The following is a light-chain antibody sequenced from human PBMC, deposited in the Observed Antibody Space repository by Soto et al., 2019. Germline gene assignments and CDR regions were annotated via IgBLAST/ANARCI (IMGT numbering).Light chain of an antibody. J-gene: IGKJ5*01. CDR2: DTS. CDR1: QSVGNS. Sequence: EIVLTQSPATLSLSPGETVTLSCGASQSVGNSLGWYQQKPGQAPRHLIYDTSNRAAGIPPRFSGSGSGTDFTLTISSLEPEDSAVYYCQQRYNWPPITFGQGTRLDIK. CDR3: QQRYNWPPIT. V-gene: IGKV3-11*01.